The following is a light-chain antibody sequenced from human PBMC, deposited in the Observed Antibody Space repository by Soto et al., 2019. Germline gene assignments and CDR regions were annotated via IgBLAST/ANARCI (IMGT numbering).Light chain of an antibody. Sequence: IQLTQSPASLSASVGDRVTFTCRASQDIAIYLAWYQQKPGEAPNLLIHTASTLHGGVPSRFSGSGSGTDFTLTITSLQAEDFATYYCQQTRAYPSTVGGGTKVDIK. CDR1: QDIAIY. J-gene: IGKJ4*01. CDR3: QQTRAYPST. V-gene: IGKV1-9*01. CDR2: TAS.